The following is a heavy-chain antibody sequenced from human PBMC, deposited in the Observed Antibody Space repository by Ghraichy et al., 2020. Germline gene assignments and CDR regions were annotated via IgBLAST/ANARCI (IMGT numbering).Heavy chain of an antibody. CDR3: ARAGGAARPWLED. Sequence: SETLSLTCAVYGGSFSGYYWSWIRQPPGKGLEWIGEINHSGSTNYNPSLKSRVTISVDTSKNQFSLKLSSVTAADTAVYYCARAGGAARPWLEDWGQGTLVTVSS. D-gene: IGHD6-6*01. CDR1: GGSFSGYY. CDR2: INHSGST. V-gene: IGHV4-34*01. J-gene: IGHJ4*02.